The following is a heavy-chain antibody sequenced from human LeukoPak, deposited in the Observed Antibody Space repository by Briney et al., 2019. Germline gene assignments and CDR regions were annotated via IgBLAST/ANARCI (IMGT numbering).Heavy chain of an antibody. V-gene: IGHV4-31*03. D-gene: IGHD3-3*01. CDR2: MYYLGTT. CDR3: ARGVNDFWSGFSYYFDY. Sequence: PSETLSLTCTVSGGSISSGGYYWSWIRQHPGKGLEWIGYMYYLGTTYYNPSLKSRVTISVDTSKNQFSLELSSVTGADTGVYYCARGVNDFWSGFSYYFDYWGQGTLVTVSS. J-gene: IGHJ4*02. CDR1: GGSISSGGYY.